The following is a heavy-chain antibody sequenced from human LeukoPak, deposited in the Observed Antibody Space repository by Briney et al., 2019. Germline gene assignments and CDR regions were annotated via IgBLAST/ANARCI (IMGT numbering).Heavy chain of an antibody. Sequence: PSETLSLTCAVYGGSFSGYYWSWIRQPPGKGLEWIGEINHSGSTNYNPSLKSRVTISVDTSKNQFSLKLSSVTAADTAVYYCARVGGIVVVPAAIQTSSRNWFDPWGQGTLVTVSS. CDR3: ARVGGIVVVPAAIQTSSRNWFDP. V-gene: IGHV4-34*01. CDR1: GGSFSGYY. CDR2: INHSGST. D-gene: IGHD2-2*01. J-gene: IGHJ5*02.